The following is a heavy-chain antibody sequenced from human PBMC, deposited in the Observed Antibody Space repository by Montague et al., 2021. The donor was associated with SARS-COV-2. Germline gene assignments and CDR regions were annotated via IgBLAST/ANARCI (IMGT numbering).Heavy chain of an antibody. V-gene: IGHV4-34*01. CDR2: ISHSGST. CDR1: GGSLNDYY. CDR3: ARGRVGITMILVVVRYSYYFDY. Sequence: SETLSLTCAVYGGSLNDYYWSWIRQPPGKGLEWIGQISHSGSTNYNPSLKSRVTISVDTSKNQFSLKLSSMNVADTAVYYCARGRVGITMILVVVRYSYYFDYWGQGALVTVSS. D-gene: IGHD3-22*01. J-gene: IGHJ4*02.